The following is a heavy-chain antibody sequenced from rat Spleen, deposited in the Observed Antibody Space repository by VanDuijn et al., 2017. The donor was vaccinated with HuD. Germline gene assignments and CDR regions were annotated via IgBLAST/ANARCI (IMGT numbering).Heavy chain of an antibody. CDR1: GFTFSGYW. CDR2: ISPDGGST. V-gene: IGHV5-58*01. J-gene: IGHJ2*01. D-gene: IGHD4-3*01. Sequence: EVQLVESGGGLVQPGRSLKLSCVASGFTFSGYWMYWIRQAPGEGLEWISSISPDGGSTYYPDSVKGRFTISRDNAENTAYLQMNSLWSEDTATYYCAVAGYGYWGQGVVVTVSS. CDR3: AVAGYGY.